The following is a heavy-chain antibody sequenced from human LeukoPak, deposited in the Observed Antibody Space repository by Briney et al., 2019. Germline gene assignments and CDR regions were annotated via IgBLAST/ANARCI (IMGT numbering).Heavy chain of an antibody. CDR3: ARGRSNSTTGTTWDY. D-gene: IGHD1-1*01. CDR1: GYTFTSYG. J-gene: IGHJ4*02. Sequence: SVKVSCKASGYTFTSYGISWVRQAPGQGLGWMGRIIPILGIANYAQKFQGRVTITADKSTSTAYMELSSLRSEDTAVYYCARGRSNSTTGTTWDYWGQGTLVTVSS. V-gene: IGHV1-69*04. CDR2: IIPILGIA.